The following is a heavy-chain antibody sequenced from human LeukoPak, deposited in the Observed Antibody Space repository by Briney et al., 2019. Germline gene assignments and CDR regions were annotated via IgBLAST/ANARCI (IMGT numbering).Heavy chain of an antibody. J-gene: IGHJ6*03. V-gene: IGHV3-23*01. D-gene: IGHD1-26*01. CDR3: ARMWAGRDYYYYMDV. Sequence: GGSLRLSCAASGFTFSSYAMSWVRQAPGKGLEWVSAISGSGGSTYYADSVKGRSTISRDNAKNTLYLQMNSLRAEDTAVYYRARMWAGRDYYYYMDVWGKGTTVTVSS. CDR1: GFTFSSYA. CDR2: ISGSGGST.